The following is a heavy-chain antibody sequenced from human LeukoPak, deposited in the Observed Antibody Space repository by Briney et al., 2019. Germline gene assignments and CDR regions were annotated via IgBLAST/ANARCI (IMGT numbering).Heavy chain of an antibody. CDR2: IYSGDNT. J-gene: IGHJ4*02. Sequence: GGSLRLSCAASVFTVSSNYMSWVRQAPGKGLEWDSIIYSGDNTYYADSVKGRFTISRDNSKNTLYLQMNSLRAEDTAVYYCARDKSGSYSLVGDYWGQGTLVTVSS. CDR1: VFTVSSNY. D-gene: IGHD1-26*01. CDR3: ARDKSGSYSLVGDY. V-gene: IGHV3-66*02.